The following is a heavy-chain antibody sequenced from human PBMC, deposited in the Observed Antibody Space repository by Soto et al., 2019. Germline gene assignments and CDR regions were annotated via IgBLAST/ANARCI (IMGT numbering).Heavy chain of an antibody. CDR3: AGGGTRIAI. D-gene: IGHD1-1*01. J-gene: IGHJ4*02. V-gene: IGHV1-18*01. CDR1: GYTFTSYG. CDR2: IRAYNGNT. Sequence: QVQLVQSGAEVKKPGASVKVSCKASGYTFTSYGISWVRQAPGQGLEWMGWIRAYNGNTNYAQKLQGRVTITTDTSSNPDYMELRRLRSDDTAFYYCAGGGTRIAIWGQGTLVTVSS.